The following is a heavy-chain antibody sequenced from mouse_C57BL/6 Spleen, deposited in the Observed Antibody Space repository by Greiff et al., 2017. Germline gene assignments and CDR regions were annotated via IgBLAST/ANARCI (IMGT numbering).Heavy chain of an antibody. CDR3: ARGDYGNSFYAMDY. D-gene: IGHD2-1*01. CDR1: GYAFSSYW. CDR2: IYPGDGDT. V-gene: IGHV1-80*01. Sequence: QVQLQQSGAELVKPGASVKISCKASGYAFSSYWMNWVKQRPGKGLAWIGQIYPGDGDTNYNGKFKGKATLTADKSSSTAYMQLSSLTSEDSAVYFCARGDYGNSFYAMDYWGQGTSVTVSS. J-gene: IGHJ4*01.